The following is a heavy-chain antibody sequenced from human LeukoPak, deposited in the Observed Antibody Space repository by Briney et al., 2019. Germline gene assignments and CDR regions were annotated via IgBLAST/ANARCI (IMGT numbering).Heavy chain of an antibody. D-gene: IGHD1-26*01. CDR1: GGSISSGDYY. CDR2: IYYSGST. V-gene: IGHV4-30-4*08. Sequence: SETLSLTCTVSGGSISSGDYYWSWIRQPPGKGLEWIGYIYYSGSTYYNPSLNSRVTVSVDTSKNQFSLKLSSVTAADTAVYYCARRDSGSPWDYWGQGTLVTVS. CDR3: ARRDSGSPWDY. J-gene: IGHJ4*02.